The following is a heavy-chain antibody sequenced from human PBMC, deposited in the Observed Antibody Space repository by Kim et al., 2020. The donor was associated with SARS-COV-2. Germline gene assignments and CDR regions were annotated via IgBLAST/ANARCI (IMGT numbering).Heavy chain of an antibody. CDR3: AKDSYGGNLPFDY. Sequence: GGSLRLSCAASGFTFSSYGMHWVRQAPGKGLEWVAVIWYDGSNKYYADSVKGRFTISRDNSKNTLYLQMNSLRAEDTAVYYCAKDSYGGNLPFDYWGQGTLVTVSS. D-gene: IGHD4-17*01. J-gene: IGHJ4*02. CDR2: IWYDGSNK. V-gene: IGHV3-33*06. CDR1: GFTFSSYG.